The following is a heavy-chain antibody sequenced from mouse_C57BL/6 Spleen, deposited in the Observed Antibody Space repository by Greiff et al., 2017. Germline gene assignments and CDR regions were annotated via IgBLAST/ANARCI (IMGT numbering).Heavy chain of an antibody. J-gene: IGHJ2*01. D-gene: IGHD1-1*01. CDR3: ARLEDYYGSSFDY. CDR1: GYTFTSYW. V-gene: IGHV1-52*01. CDR2: IDPSDSET. Sequence: VKLQQPGAELVRPGSSVKLSCKASGYTFTSYWMHWVKQRPIQGLEWIGNIDPSDSETHYNQKFKDKATLTVDKSSSTAYMQLSSLTSEDSAVYYCARLEDYYGSSFDYWGQGTTRTVSS.